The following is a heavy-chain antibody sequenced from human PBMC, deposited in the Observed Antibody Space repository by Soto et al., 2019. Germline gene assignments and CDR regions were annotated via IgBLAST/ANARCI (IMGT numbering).Heavy chain of an antibody. Sequence: QVQLVQSGAEVKKPGASVKVSCKASGYTFTSYYMHCVRQAPGQGLEWLGIINHSGGSTSYAQKFEGRGTMTRDRTTSTICMEPRSLGYEDRAVYYCARDRRIAARQGVGFNYNYGMALWCQGTKVTVSS. CDR2: INHSGGST. CDR3: ARDRRIAARQGVGFNYNYGMAL. V-gene: IGHV1-46*01. J-gene: IGHJ6*02. D-gene: IGHD6-6*01. CDR1: GYTFTSYY.